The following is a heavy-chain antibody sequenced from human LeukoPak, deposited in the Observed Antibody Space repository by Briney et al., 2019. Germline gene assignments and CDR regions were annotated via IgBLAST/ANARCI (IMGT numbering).Heavy chain of an antibody. Sequence: GGSLRLSCAASGFTFDDYAMHWVRQAPGKGLEWVSLISRDGGSTFYADSLKGRFTISRDNSKNSLYLQMNNLRTEDTALYYCARVEDTAMIGALDIWGPGTMVTVSS. CDR3: ARVEDTAMIGALDI. D-gene: IGHD5-18*01. CDR2: ISRDGGST. J-gene: IGHJ3*02. CDR1: GFTFDDYA. V-gene: IGHV3-43*02.